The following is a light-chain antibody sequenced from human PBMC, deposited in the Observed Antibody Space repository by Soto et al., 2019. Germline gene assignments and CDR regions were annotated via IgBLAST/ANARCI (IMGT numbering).Light chain of an antibody. CDR2: GAS. CDR1: RSVSNNY. V-gene: IGKV3-20*01. Sequence: EIVLTQSPGTLSLSPGGRATLSCRTSRSVSNNYLAWYQEKPGQAPRLLIYGASSRATSITDRFSGSGSGTDFTLMISRLEPEDFAVYYCQQYSSLCTVAQGTEFDSK. CDR3: QQYSSLCT. J-gene: IGKJ1*01.